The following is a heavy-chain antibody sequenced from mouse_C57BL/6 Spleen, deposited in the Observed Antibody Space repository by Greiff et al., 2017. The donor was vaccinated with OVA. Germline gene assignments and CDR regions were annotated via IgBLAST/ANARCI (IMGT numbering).Heavy chain of an antibody. Sequence: QVQLQQSGAELVRPGTSVKVSCKASGYAFTNYLIEWVKQRPGQGLEWIGVINPGGGGTNYNEKFKGKATLTADKSSSTAYMQLSSLTSEDSAVYFCARSDYDGGDYFDYWGQGTTLTVSS. J-gene: IGHJ2*01. CDR2: INPGGGGT. V-gene: IGHV1-54*01. D-gene: IGHD2-4*01. CDR1: GYAFTNYL. CDR3: ARSDYDGGDYFDY.